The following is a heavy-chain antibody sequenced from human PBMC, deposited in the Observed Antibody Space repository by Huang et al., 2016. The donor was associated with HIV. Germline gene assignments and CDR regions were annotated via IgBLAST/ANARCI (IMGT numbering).Heavy chain of an antibody. Sequence: QVQLVQSGAEMKKPGASVKVSCRASGYTFINYDISWVRQATGKGVEGMGWVNPDNGSTGYAQSFQGRVSITRKTSISTAYMELSGLTSADTAIYYCARGRFGETYNYNMDVWGKGTTVTVSS. CDR1: GYTFINYD. CDR3: ARGRFGETYNYNMDV. J-gene: IGHJ6*03. V-gene: IGHV1-8*03. CDR2: VNPDNGST. D-gene: IGHD3-10*01.